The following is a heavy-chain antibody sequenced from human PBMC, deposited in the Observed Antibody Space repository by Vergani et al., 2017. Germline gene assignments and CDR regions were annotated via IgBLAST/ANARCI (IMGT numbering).Heavy chain of an antibody. V-gene: IGHV3-73*02. CDR3: TRHAGIAVAGAGFDP. CDR2: IRSKANSYAT. CDR1: GFTFSGSA. Sequence: EVQLVESGGGLVQPGGSLKLSCAASGFTFSGSAMHWVRQASGKGLEWVGRIRSKANSYATAYAASVKGRFTISRDDSKNTAYLQMNSLKTEDTAVYYCTRHAGIAVAGAGFDPWGQGTLVTVSS. J-gene: IGHJ5*02. D-gene: IGHD6-19*01.